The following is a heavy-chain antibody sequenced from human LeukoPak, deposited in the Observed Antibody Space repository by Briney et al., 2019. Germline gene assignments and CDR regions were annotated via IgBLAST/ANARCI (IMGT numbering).Heavy chain of an antibody. V-gene: IGHV3-23*01. D-gene: IGHD2-2*01. CDR2: ISGSGDTT. J-gene: IGHJ6*03. CDR3: AKQGKIVVVPAAMPAGYYYYYMDV. Sequence: GGSLRLSCAASGFTFSNYAMRWVRQAPGKGLEWVSGISGSGDTTYYADSVKGRFTISRDNSKNTLHLQMNSLRAEDTAVYYCAKQGKIVVVPAAMPAGYYYYYMDVWGKGTTVTISS. CDR1: GFTFSNYA.